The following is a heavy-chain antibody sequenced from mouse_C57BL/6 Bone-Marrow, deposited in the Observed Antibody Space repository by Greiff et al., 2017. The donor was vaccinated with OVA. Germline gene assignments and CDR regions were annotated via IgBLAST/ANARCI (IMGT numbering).Heavy chain of an antibody. CDR2: IDPSDSYT. V-gene: IGHV1-69*01. D-gene: IGHD2-4*01. J-gene: IGHJ2*01. Sequence: QVQLQQPGAELVMPGASVKLSCKASGYTFTSYWMHWVKQRPGQGLEWIGEIDPSDSYTNYNQKFKGKSTLTVDKSSSTAYMQLSRLTSEDSAVYYGARLYDDDEGGYWGQGTTLTVSS. CDR1: GYTFTSYW. CDR3: ARLYDDDEGGY.